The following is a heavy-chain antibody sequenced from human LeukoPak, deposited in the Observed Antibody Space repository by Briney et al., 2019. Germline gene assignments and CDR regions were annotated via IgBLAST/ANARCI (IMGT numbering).Heavy chain of an antibody. D-gene: IGHD2-15*01. J-gene: IGHJ4*02. CDR3: ARDRSGTFDY. V-gene: IGHV3-30-3*01. CDR2: ISYDGSNK. CDR1: GITFSSYA. Sequence: GGSLRLSCAASGITFSSYAMHWVRQAPGKGLEWLAFISYDGSNKYYADSVKGRFTISRDNSKNTLYLQMNSLRAEDTAVYYCARDRSGTFDYWGQGTLVTVSS.